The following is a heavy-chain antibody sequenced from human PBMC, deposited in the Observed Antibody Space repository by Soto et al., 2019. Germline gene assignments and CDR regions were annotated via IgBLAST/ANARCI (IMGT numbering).Heavy chain of an antibody. D-gene: IGHD3-9*01. V-gene: IGHV1-18*04. Sequence: QDHLVQSGAEVKKPGASAKVSCKASGYTFKNYGINWVRQAPGRGLEWVAWISAYNGDTSYAQHLQGRGTVTTEKLTSTAYMELRSLRPDDTAVYFCVLGGLETGYYRDMDYWGQGTLVSVSS. CDR3: VLGGLETGYYRDMDY. CDR1: GYTFKNYG. CDR2: ISAYNGDT. J-gene: IGHJ4*02.